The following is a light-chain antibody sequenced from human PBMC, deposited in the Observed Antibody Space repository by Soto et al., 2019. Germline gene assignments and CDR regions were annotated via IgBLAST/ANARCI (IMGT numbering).Light chain of an antibody. CDR1: QIVSTW. CDR2: DVS. Sequence: QSPSSRSASRGDRFTITCRTSQIVSTWLAWYQQKSGKAPKLLIYDVSNLESGVPSRFSGSGSGTDFTLTISSLQPEDFATYYCLRDYNYPYTFGQGTKV. CDR3: LRDYNYPYT. V-gene: IGKV1-5*01. J-gene: IGKJ2*01.